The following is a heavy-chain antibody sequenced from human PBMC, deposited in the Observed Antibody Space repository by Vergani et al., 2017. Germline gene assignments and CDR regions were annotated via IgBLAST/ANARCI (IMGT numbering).Heavy chain of an antibody. CDR3: ERLSSGWDI. Sequence: QVRLQQWGAGLLKASETLSLTCAVFGESFSTHYWSWIRQPPGKGLEWVGEINRSGSTNYNPSLKSRVTISVDTSKNQFSLKLTSVTAADTAVYYCERLSSGWDIWGQGTMVTVSS. D-gene: IGHD6-19*01. CDR1: GESFSTHY. V-gene: IGHV4-34*01. CDR2: INRSGST. J-gene: IGHJ3*02.